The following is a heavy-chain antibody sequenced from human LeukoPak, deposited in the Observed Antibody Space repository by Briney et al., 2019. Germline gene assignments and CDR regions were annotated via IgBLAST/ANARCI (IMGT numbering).Heavy chain of an antibody. V-gene: IGHV4-38-2*02. CDR2: VYHSGST. CDR3: AREKTTVTTGFDY. CDR1: GYSISSDY. Sequence: SETLSLTCAVSGYSISSDYWGWIRQPPGKGLEWIGNVYHSGSTYKNPSLKSRVTMSVDTSKNQFSLKLSSVTAADTAVYYCAREKTTVTTGFDYWGQGTLVTVSS. D-gene: IGHD4-17*01. J-gene: IGHJ4*02.